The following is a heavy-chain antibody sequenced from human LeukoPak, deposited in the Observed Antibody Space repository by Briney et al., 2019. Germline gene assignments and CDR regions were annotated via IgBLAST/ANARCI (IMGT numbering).Heavy chain of an antibody. D-gene: IGHD3-22*01. J-gene: IGHJ4*02. CDR1: GGTFSSYA. V-gene: IGHV1-69*04. CDR2: IIPILGIA. Sequence: SVKASCKASGGTFSSYAISWVRQAPGQGLEWMGRIIPILGIANYAQKFQGRVTITADKSTSTAYMELSSLRSEDTAVYYCARGYYYDSSGYYNYWGQGTLVTVSS. CDR3: ARGYYYDSSGYYNY.